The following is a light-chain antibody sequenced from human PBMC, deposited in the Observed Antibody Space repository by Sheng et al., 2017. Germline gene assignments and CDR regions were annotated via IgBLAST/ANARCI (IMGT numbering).Light chain of an antibody. CDR3: QHYYSAPLT. CDR1: QSVLSSSNNKNY. CDR2: WAS. J-gene: IGKJ4*01. Sequence: DIVMTQFPDSLSVSLGERATINCKSSQSVLSSSNNKNYLAWYQQKPGQPPKLLFYWASTRGSGVPDRFSGSGCGTDFTLTISSLQAEDVAVYYCQHYYSAPLTFGGGTKVEIK. V-gene: IGKV4-1*01.